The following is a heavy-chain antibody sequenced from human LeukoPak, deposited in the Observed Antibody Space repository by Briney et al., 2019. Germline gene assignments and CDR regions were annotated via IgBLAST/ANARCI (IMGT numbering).Heavy chain of an antibody. Sequence: PGGSLRLSCAASGSTVSSNYMSWVRQAPGKGLEWVSVIYSGGSTYYADSVKGRFTISRDNSKNTLYLQMNSLRAEDTAVYYCARGVDNSYGYVFWGQGTLVTVSS. V-gene: IGHV3-66*01. D-gene: IGHD5-18*01. CDR3: ARGVDNSYGYVF. CDR1: GSTVSSNY. CDR2: IYSGGST. J-gene: IGHJ4*02.